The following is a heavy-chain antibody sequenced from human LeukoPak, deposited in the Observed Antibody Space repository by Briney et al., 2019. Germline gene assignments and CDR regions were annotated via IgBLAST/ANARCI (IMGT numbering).Heavy chain of an antibody. J-gene: IGHJ2*01. V-gene: IGHV4-31*03. CDR2: INHSGST. D-gene: IGHD3-10*01. CDR1: GGSISSGGFY. CDR3: ARGCNRQTMVRGAASPLPWYFDL. Sequence: SQTLSLTCTVSGGSISSGGFYWSWIRQPPGKGLEWIGEINHSGSTNYNPSRNRRVTISVDTPKTQFSLKLSSVPAADTAVYYCARGCNRQTMVRGAASPLPWYFDLWGRGTLVTVSS.